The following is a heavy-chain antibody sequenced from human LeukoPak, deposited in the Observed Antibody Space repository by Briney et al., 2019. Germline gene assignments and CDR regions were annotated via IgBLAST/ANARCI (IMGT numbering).Heavy chain of an antibody. J-gene: IGHJ6*02. V-gene: IGHV4-59*01. CDR1: GGSISSYY. D-gene: IGHD3-9*01. Sequence: PSETLSLTCTVSGGSISSYYWSWIRQPPGKGLEWIGYIYYSGSTNYNPSLKSRVTISVDTSKNQSSRKMRSVTAAEPAVYYCPTGDLDILTGYPSRGGDVWGQGTTDTVSS. CDR2: IYYSGST. CDR3: PTGDLDILTGYPSRGGDV.